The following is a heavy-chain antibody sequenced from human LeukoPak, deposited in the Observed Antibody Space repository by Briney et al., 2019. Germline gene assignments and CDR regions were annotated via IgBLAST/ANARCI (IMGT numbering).Heavy chain of an antibody. V-gene: IGHV4-34*01. Sequence: SETLSLTCAVYGGSFSGYYWSWIRQPPGKGLEWIGEINHSGSTNYNPSLKSRVTISVDTSKNQFSLKLSSVTAADTAVYYRAREEGLTTIFGVVNYYYYYGMDVWGQGTTVTVSS. CDR3: AREEGLTTIFGVVNYYYYYGMDV. D-gene: IGHD3-3*01. J-gene: IGHJ6*02. CDR1: GGSFSGYY. CDR2: INHSGST.